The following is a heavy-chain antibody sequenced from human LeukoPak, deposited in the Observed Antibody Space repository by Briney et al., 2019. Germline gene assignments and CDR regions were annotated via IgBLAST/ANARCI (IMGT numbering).Heavy chain of an antibody. CDR2: INHSGST. CDR3: ARQTPPRYSSGWSLSY. D-gene: IGHD6-19*01. V-gene: IGHV4-34*01. J-gene: IGHJ4*02. CDR1: GGSFSGYY. Sequence: PSETLSLTCAVYGGSFSGYYWSWIRQPPGKGLEWIGEINHSGSTNYNPSLKSRVAISVDTSKNQFSLKLSSVTAADTAMYYCARQTPPRYSSGWSLSYWGQGTLVTVSS.